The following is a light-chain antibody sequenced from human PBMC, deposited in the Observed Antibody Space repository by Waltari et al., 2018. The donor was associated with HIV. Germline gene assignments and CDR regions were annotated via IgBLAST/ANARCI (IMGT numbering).Light chain of an antibody. CDR3: CSYADSTTLV. CDR2: EVT. J-gene: IGLJ2*01. V-gene: IGLV2-23*02. Sequence: QSALTQPASVSGSPGQSITVSCTGTSSDVGTYNLVSWYQHHPGKAPKLMIYEVTKRPSEVSNRFTGSKSGNTASLTSSGLQAEDEADYYCCSYADSTTLVFGGGTKLTVL. CDR1: SSDVGTYNL.